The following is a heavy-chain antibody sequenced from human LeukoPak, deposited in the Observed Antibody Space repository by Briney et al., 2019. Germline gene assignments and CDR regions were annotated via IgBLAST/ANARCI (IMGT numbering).Heavy chain of an antibody. J-gene: IGHJ4*02. D-gene: IGHD3-3*01. CDR3: AKTGYYDFWSGYYDY. CDR2: ISYDGSNK. CDR1: GGSISSYY. Sequence: LSLTCTVSGGSISSYYWSWIRQPPGKGLEWVAVISYDGSNKYYADSVKGRFTISRDNSKNTLYLQMNSLRAEDTAVYYCAKTGYYDFWSGYYDYWGQGTLVTVSS. V-gene: IGHV3-30*18.